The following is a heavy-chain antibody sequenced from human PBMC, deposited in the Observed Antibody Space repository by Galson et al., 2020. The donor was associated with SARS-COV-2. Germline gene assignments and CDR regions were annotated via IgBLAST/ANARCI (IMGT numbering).Heavy chain of an antibody. CDR3: ARGYSSGWRGYYYYGMDV. CDR1: GYTFTSYG. Sequence: ASVTVSCKASGYTFTSYGISWVRQAPGQGLEWMGWISAYNGNTNYAQKLQGRVTMTTDTSTSTAYMELRSLRSDDTAVYYCARGYSSGWRGYYYYGMDVWGQGTTVTVSS. CDR2: ISAYNGNT. V-gene: IGHV1-18*01. D-gene: IGHD6-19*01. J-gene: IGHJ6*02.